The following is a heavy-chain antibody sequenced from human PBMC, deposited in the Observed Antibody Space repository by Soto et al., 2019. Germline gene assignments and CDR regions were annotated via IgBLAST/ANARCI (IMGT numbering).Heavy chain of an antibody. CDR2: IYHSGST. CDR3: ARENNVLPGGYFDY. D-gene: IGHD2-2*01. Sequence: PSETLSLTCAVSGGSISSGGYSWSWIRQPPGKGLECIGYIYHSGSTYYNPSLKSRVTISVDRSKNQFSLKLSSVTAADTAVYYCARENNVLPGGYFDYWGQGTLVTVSS. CDR1: GGSISSGGYS. J-gene: IGHJ4*02. V-gene: IGHV4-30-2*01.